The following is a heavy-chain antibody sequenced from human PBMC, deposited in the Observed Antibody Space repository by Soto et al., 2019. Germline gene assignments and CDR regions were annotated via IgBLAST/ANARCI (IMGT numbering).Heavy chain of an antibody. V-gene: IGHV4-4*02. CDR3: ARGGGGLFDY. J-gene: IGHJ4*02. Sequence: QVQLQESGPGLVKPSGALSLTCAVSNGSISSDNWWRWVRQPPGKGLEWIGEIFHSGTTNYTPSIKSRITISVDKSKNQFALEMNSVTAADTAVYYCARGGGGLFDYWGQGTLVTVSS. CDR1: NGSISSDNW. CDR2: IFHSGTT.